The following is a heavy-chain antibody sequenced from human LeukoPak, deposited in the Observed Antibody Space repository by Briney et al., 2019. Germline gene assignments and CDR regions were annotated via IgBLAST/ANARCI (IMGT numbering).Heavy chain of an antibody. V-gene: IGHV3-23*01. D-gene: IGHD5-12*01. CDR1: GFTVSSNY. Sequence: PGGSLRLSCAASGFTVSSNYMTWVRQAPGKGLEWVSGICASGDATYYADSVKGRFTISRDNSKNTLDLQMNSLRADDTAVYYCTKWTGYGDSWGQGTLVTVSS. CDR2: ICASGDAT. J-gene: IGHJ4*02. CDR3: TKWTGYGDS.